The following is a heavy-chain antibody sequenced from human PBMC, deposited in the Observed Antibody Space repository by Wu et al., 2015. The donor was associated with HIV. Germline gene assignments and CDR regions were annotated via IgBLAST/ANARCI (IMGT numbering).Heavy chain of an antibody. Sequence: QVQLVQSGAEVKKPGASVKISCKASGYSFMNYGISWVRQAPGQGPEWMGWISHYNGNIKYSQKLQGRVSLTADPSTTTAYMELRSLRSDDTAVYFCARDLGDYYNSGTPDTTWGQGTAGHRL. V-gene: IGHV1-18*01. J-gene: IGHJ4*02. CDR2: ISHYNGNI. D-gene: IGHD3-10*01. CDR3: ARDLGDYYNSGTPDTT. CDR1: GYSFMNYG.